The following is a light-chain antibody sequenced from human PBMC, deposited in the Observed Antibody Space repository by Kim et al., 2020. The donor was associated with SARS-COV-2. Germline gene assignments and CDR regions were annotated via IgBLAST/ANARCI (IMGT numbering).Light chain of an antibody. CDR1: SSNIVRNA. V-gene: IGLV1-44*01. CDR3: AAWDDGLNGYV. J-gene: IGLJ1*01. CDR2: ASN. Sequence: GQRVTIPCPGISSNIVRNAVHWSQKLPGTAPKLLIYASNQRPSGVPDRFAGSTSGASASLAISGLQSADEAEYFCAAWDDGLNGYVFGTGTKVTVL.